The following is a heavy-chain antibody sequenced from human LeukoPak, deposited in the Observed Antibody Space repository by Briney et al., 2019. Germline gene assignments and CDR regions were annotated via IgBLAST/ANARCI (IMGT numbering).Heavy chain of an antibody. Sequence: QAGGSLRLSCAASGFTLTSYAMNWVRQTPGKGLEWVSVISGDGGSTFYADSVNGRFTISRDNSKNTLFLQMNSLRADDTALYYCAKGTATSCYTGFDYWGQGTLVTVSS. D-gene: IGHD2-2*02. CDR3: AKGTATSCYTGFDY. CDR1: GFTLTSYA. J-gene: IGHJ4*02. CDR2: ISGDGGST. V-gene: IGHV3-23*01.